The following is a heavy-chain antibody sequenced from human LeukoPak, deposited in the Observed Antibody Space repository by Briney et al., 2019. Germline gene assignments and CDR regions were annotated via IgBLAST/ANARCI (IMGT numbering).Heavy chain of an antibody. CDR1: GFTFGSYS. V-gene: IGHV3-7*01. CDR2: IKYDGSEK. D-gene: IGHD1-1*01. J-gene: IGHJ4*02. Sequence: GGSLRLSCAASGFTFGSYSMNWVRQAPGKGLEWVATIKYDGSEKYYLDSVKGRCSISRDNGKNSLYLQMNSLRAEDTAVYYCARYCTFRTCSGTKFDSWGQGTLVTVSS. CDR3: ARYCTFRTCSGTKFDS.